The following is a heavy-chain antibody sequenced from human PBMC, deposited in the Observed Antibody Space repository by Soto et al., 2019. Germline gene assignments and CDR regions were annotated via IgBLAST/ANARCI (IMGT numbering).Heavy chain of an antibody. J-gene: IGHJ4*02. Sequence: SETLSLTCAVSGGSISSGGYSWSWIRQPPGKGLEWIGYIYHSGSTYYNPSLKSRVTISVDTSKNQFSLNLRSVTAADTAVYYCASMGYHYGSGSYPLDYWGQGTLVTVSS. CDR3: ASMGYHYGSGSYPLDY. D-gene: IGHD3-10*01. CDR2: IYHSGST. V-gene: IGHV4-30-2*01. CDR1: GGSISSGGYS.